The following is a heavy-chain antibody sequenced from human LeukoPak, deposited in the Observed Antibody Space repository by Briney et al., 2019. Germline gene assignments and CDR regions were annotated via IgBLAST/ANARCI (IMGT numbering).Heavy chain of an antibody. Sequence: GGSLRLSCAASGFTFRSYWMNWGRQAPGPGLEWVANINQDGSEKYCVDSVKGRFTISRDNAKNSLYLQMNSLRAEDTAVYYCARGGFRFFAHWGQGTLVTVSS. D-gene: IGHD3-22*01. CDR3: ARGGFRFFAH. J-gene: IGHJ5*02. V-gene: IGHV3-7*04. CDR1: GFTFRSYW. CDR2: INQDGSEK.